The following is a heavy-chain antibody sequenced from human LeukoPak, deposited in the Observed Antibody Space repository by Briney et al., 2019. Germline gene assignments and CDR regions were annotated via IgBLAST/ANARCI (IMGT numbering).Heavy chain of an antibody. D-gene: IGHD3-22*01. Sequence: PSETLSLTCTVSSFSINNGYLWAWIRQPPGKGLEWIGSIYYSGSTYYNPSLKSRVTISVDTSKNQFSLKLSSVTAADTAVYYCARDLYYSHWFDPWGQGTLVTVSS. CDR3: ARDLYYSHWFDP. J-gene: IGHJ5*02. CDR2: IYYSGST. CDR1: SFSINNGYL. V-gene: IGHV4-38-2*02.